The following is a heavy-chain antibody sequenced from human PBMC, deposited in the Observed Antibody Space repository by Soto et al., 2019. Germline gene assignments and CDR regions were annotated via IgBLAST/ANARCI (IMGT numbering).Heavy chain of an antibody. CDR2: IYYSGST. D-gene: IGHD3-3*01. V-gene: IGHV4-59*01. J-gene: IGHJ6*02. Sequence: SETLSLTCTVSGGSISSYYWSWIRQPPGKGLEWIGYIYYSGSTNYNPSLKSRVTISVDTSKNQFSLKLSSVTAADTAVYYCARGYYDFWSGYYPSGMDVWGQGTTVTVSS. CDR1: GGSISSYY. CDR3: ARGYYDFWSGYYPSGMDV.